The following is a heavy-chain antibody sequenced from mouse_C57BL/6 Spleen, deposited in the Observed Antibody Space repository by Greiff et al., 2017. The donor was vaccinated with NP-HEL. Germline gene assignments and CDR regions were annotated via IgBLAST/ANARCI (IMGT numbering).Heavy chain of an antibody. J-gene: IGHJ3*01. Sequence: EVMLVESGGGLVKPGGSLKLSCAASGFTFSDYGIHWVRQAPEKGLEWVAYISSGSSTIYYADTVKGRFTISRDNAKNTLFLQMTSLRSEDTAMYYCARGGFAYWGQGTLVTVSA. V-gene: IGHV5-17*01. CDR2: ISSGSSTI. CDR3: ARGGFAY. CDR1: GFTFSDYG.